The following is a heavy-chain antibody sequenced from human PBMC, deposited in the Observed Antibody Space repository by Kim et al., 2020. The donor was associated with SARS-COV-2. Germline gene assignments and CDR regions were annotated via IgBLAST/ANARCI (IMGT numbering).Heavy chain of an antibody. V-gene: IGHV1-69*04. D-gene: IGHD3-16*02. CDR3: ARFRTSDYVWGSYLY. Sequence: SVKVSCKASGGTFSSYAISWVRQAPGQGLEWMGRIIPFLGIANYAQKFQGRVTITADKSTSTAYMELSSLRSEDTAVYYCARFRTSDYVWGSYLYWGQGTLVTVSS. CDR2: IIPFLGIA. CDR1: GGTFSSYA. J-gene: IGHJ4*02.